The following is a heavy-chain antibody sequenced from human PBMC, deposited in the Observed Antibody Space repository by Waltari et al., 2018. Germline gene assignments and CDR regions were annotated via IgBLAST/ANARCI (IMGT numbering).Heavy chain of an antibody. D-gene: IGHD1-26*01. CDR2: LRGDGVRT. Sequence: EVQLLESGGGLVQPGGSLRLSCAASGFTFSSHAMSWVRQSSGKGLELFSVLRGDGVRTDYADSVKGRFTISRDNSKNMLYLQMNSLRDEDTAAYYCARSLGGTHYVAVFDYAMDVWGQGTTVTVSS. CDR3: ARSLGGTHYVAVFDYAMDV. CDR1: GFTFSSHA. V-gene: IGHV3-23*01. J-gene: IGHJ6*02.